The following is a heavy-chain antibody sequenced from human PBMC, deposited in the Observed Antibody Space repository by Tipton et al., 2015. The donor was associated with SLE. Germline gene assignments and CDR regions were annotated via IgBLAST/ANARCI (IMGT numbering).Heavy chain of an antibody. CDR3: ARARAGDHYFDY. V-gene: IGHV4-59*12. D-gene: IGHD3-16*01. CDR2: MYYSGST. Sequence: TLSLTCTVSGDSISSDHWSWIRQPPGKGLEWIGYMYYSGSTKYNPSLKSRVTISVDKSKNQFSLKLSSVTAADTAVYYCARARAGDHYFDYWGQGTLVTVSS. CDR1: GDSISSDH. J-gene: IGHJ4*02.